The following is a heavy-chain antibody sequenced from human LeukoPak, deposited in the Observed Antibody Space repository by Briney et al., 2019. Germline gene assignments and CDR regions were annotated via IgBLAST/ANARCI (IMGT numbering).Heavy chain of an antibody. CDR2: ISWNSGNI. CDR3: ANLHGDYRDY. CDR1: GFTFGDFA. D-gene: IGHD4-17*01. J-gene: IGHJ4*02. Sequence: GGSLRHSCAASGFTFGDFAMHWVRQAPGKGLEWVSGISWNSGNIGYADSVKGRFTISRDNAKDSLYLQMNSLRPEDTALYYCANLHGDYRDYWGQGTLVTVSS. V-gene: IGHV3-9*01.